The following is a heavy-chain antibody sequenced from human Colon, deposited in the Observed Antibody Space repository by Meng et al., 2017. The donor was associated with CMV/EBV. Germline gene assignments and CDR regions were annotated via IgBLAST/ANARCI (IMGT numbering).Heavy chain of an antibody. D-gene: IGHD6-13*01. Sequence: FNFTGSAVHWIRQASGKGLEWVGRIRNKPNNYATAYAASVKGRFTISRDDTKNTAYLQMDSLKTEDTAVYYCTAAATATGDWYFDLWGRGTLVTVSS. V-gene: IGHV3-73*01. CDR3: TAAATATGDWYFDL. J-gene: IGHJ2*01. CDR2: IRNKPNNYAT. CDR1: FNFTGSA.